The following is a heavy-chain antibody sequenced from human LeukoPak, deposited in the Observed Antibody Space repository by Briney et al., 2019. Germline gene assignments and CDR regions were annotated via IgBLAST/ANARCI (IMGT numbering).Heavy chain of an antibody. D-gene: IGHD3-10*01. J-gene: IGHJ6*02. CDR2: ISYDGSKT. CDR1: GFTFNSYA. Sequence: PGGSLRLSCAASGFTFNSYAMHWVRQAPGKGLEWVAVISYDGSKTYYAESLKGRFTISRDNSKNTLYLQMNSLRAEDTAVYYCARVGGSGSYPDYYYYGMDVWGQGTTVTVSS. V-gene: IGHV3-30*04. CDR3: ARVGGSGSYPDYYYYGMDV.